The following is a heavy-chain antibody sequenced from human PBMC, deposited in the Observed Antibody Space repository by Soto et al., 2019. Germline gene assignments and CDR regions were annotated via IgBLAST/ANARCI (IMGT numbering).Heavy chain of an antibody. D-gene: IGHD6-19*01. CDR3: ARDNVRAVAGPY. Sequence: GASVKVSCKASGYTFTGYYMHWVRQAPGQGLEWMGWINPNSGGTNYAQKFQGGVTMTRDTSISTAYMELSRLRSDDTAVYYCARDNVRAVAGPYWGQGTLVTVSS. J-gene: IGHJ4*02. CDR1: GYTFTGYY. CDR2: INPNSGGT. V-gene: IGHV1-2*02.